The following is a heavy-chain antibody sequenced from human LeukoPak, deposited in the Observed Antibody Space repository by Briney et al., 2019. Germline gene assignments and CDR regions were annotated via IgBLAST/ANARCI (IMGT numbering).Heavy chain of an antibody. D-gene: IGHD2-2*01. Sequence: SVKVSCKASGGTFSSYAISWVRQAPGQGLEWMGGIIPIFGTANYAQKFQGRVTITADESTSTAYMELSSLRSEDTAVYYCAREADIVVVPRYYYMDVWGKGTTVIVSS. CDR2: IIPIFGTA. V-gene: IGHV1-69*01. J-gene: IGHJ6*03. CDR1: GGTFSSYA. CDR3: AREADIVVVPRYYYMDV.